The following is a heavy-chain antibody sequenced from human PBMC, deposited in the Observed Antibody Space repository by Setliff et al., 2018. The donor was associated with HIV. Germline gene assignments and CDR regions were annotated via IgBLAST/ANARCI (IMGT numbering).Heavy chain of an antibody. J-gene: IGHJ4*02. CDR1: GGSFSGYY. V-gene: IGHV4-34*01. D-gene: IGHD3-16*01. CDR3: ARTYYADNRADFDF. Sequence: PSETLSLTCAVYGGSFSGYYWSWIRQPPGKGLEWIGEINHSGSTNYNPSLKSRVTMSVDTSKKQFSLRLSSVTAADTAVYFCARTYYADNRADFDFWGQGTLVTVSS. CDR2: INHSGST.